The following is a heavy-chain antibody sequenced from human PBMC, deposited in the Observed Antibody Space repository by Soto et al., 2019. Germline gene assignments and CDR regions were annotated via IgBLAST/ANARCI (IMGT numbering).Heavy chain of an antibody. CDR2: ISYDGSNK. CDR3: ARAHYYYDTPVALHDY. CDR1: GFTFSSYA. V-gene: IGHV3-30-3*01. Sequence: GGSLRLSCAASGFTFSSYAMHWVRQAPGKGLEWVAVISYDGSNKYYADSVKGRFTISRDNSKNTLYLQMNSLRAEDTAVYYCARAHYYYDTPVALHDYWGQGTLVTVSS. J-gene: IGHJ4*02. D-gene: IGHD3-22*01.